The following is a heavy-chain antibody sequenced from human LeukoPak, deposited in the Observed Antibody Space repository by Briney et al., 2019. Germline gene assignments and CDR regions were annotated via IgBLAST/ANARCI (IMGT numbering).Heavy chain of an antibody. Sequence: GGSLRLSCAASGFTFSNYDMEWVRQPTGKPLEWVSHIGTGGDTYYPTPVKGRFTISRDNAKNSLYLQMNSLRAEDTAVYYCARDPTIFGVVIILSSYGMDVWGQGTTVTVSS. J-gene: IGHJ6*02. CDR1: GFTFSNYD. V-gene: IGHV3-13*01. CDR3: ARDPTIFGVVIILSSYGMDV. CDR2: IGTGGDT. D-gene: IGHD3-3*01.